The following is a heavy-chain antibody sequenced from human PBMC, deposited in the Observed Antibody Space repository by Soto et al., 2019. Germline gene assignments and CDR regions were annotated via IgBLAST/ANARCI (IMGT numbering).Heavy chain of an antibody. D-gene: IGHD5-18*01. CDR3: AKEGDLIGYNYGSCFDY. Sequence: GGSLRLSCAASGFTFSSYSMSWVRQAPGKGLEWVSAITGSGGSTYYADSVKGRFTISRDNSKNTLYLQMNSLRAEDTAVYYCAKEGDLIGYNYGSCFDYWGQGTLVTVYS. CDR2: ITGSGGST. V-gene: IGHV3-23*01. CDR1: GFTFSSYS. J-gene: IGHJ4*02.